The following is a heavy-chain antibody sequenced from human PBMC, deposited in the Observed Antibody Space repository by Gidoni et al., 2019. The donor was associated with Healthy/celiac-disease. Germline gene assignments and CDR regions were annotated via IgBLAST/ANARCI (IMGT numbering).Heavy chain of an antibody. CDR3: AKETRSGGSYIFDY. Sequence: EAQLVESGGGLVQPGRSPRPSCPDTGFTLDDYAMHWVRQAPGKGLEWVSGISWNSGSIGYADSVKGRFTISRDNAKNSLYLQMNSLRAEDTALYYCAKETRSGGSYIFDYWGQGTLVTVSS. J-gene: IGHJ4*02. V-gene: IGHV3-9*01. CDR1: GFTLDDYA. D-gene: IGHD2-15*01. CDR2: ISWNSGSI.